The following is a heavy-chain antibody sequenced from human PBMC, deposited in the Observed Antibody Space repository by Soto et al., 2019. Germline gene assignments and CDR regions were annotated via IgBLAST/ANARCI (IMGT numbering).Heavy chain of an antibody. V-gene: IGHV1-18*01. CDR2: ISVCNGNT. J-gene: IGHJ3*02. CDR3: AADTGNYDFWSGYYAHPSAFDI. D-gene: IGHD3-3*01. Sequence: ASVKVSCKASGYTFTSYGISWVRQAPGQGLEWMGWISVCNGNTNYAQKFQERVTITTDTSTSTAYMELSSLRSEDTAVYYCAADTGNYDFWSGYYAHPSAFDIWGQGTMVTVSS. CDR1: GYTFTSYG.